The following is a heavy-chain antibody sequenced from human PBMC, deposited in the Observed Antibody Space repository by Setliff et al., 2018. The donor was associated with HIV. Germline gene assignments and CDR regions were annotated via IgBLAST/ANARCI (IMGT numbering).Heavy chain of an antibody. Sequence: SETLSLTCAVYGGSFSGYYWAWIRQPPGKGLEWIGEINHSGSTNYNPSLKSRVTMSVDTSKNQFSLKLSSVTAADTAVYYCARVPLGERAFDIWGQGTGVTVS. CDR2: INHSGST. D-gene: IGHD3-16*01. CDR3: ARVPLGERAFDI. J-gene: IGHJ3*02. V-gene: IGHV4-34*01. CDR1: GGSFSGYY.